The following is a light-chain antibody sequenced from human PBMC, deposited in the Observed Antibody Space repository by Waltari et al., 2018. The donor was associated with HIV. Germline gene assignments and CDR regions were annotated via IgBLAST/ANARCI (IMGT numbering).Light chain of an antibody. CDR1: QSISSL. CDR3: QHSYNVLPLT. Sequence: DIQMTQSTSTLSASVGDRVTITCRASQSISSLLAWYQQKPGRAPKLLIYKASTLQTGVPSRFSGDGSGTEFTLTISSLQPDDFATYHCQHSYNVLPLTFGGGTKVELK. V-gene: IGKV1-5*03. CDR2: KAS. J-gene: IGKJ4*01.